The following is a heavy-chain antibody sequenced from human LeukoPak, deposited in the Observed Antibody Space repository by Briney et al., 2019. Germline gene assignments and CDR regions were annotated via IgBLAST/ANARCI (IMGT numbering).Heavy chain of an antibody. CDR3: AELGITMIGGV. Sequence: GGSLRLSCAASGFTFSNEMNWVRQAPRKGLEWVSYISSSGSTIYYADSVQGRFTISRDNAKNSLYLQMNSLRAEDTAVYYCAELGITMIGGVWGKGTTVTISS. J-gene: IGHJ6*04. CDR2: ISSSGSTI. D-gene: IGHD3-10*02. V-gene: IGHV3-48*03. CDR1: GFTFSNE.